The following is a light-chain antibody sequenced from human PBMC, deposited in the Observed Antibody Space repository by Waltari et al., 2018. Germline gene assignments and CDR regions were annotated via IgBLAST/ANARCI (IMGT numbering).Light chain of an antibody. CDR3: QSYDNSLTGYYV. V-gene: IGLV1-40*01. J-gene: IGLJ1*01. Sequence: QPVLTQPPSVSAAPGQRVTISCTGSRSNIGAGYDVHWYQQFPGTVPKFLISGNSNRPSGVPDRFSGSKSGTSASLVISGLQAEDEADYYCQSYDNSLTGYYVFGTGTKVTVL. CDR1: RSNIGAGYD. CDR2: GNS.